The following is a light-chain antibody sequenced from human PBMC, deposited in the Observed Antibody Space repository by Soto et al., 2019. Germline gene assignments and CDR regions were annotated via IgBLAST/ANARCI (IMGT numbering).Light chain of an antibody. CDR1: IGGLGSYSP. Sequence: QSGLTPPAPAPGSPDQSLPFSCPGTIGGLGSYSPVSWYQQLPGKAPKLIIYEVTKRPSGVSNRFSGSKSGNTASLTISGLQAEDEAEYFCCSYAGGDTFFLFGTGTKVTVL. V-gene: IGLV2-23*02. J-gene: IGLJ1*01. CDR3: CSYAGGDTFFL. CDR2: EVT.